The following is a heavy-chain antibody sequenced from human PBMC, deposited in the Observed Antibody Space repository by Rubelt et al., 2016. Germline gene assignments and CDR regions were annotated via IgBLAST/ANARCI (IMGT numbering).Heavy chain of an antibody. CDR1: GFTFSTYW. J-gene: IGHJ4*02. D-gene: IGHD2-8*01. V-gene: IGHV3-15*01. CDR2: LNSKPDGGTT. Sequence: EVQLVESGGGLVKPGRSLRLSCTASGFTFSTYWLNWVRQAPGKGLECVGRLNSKPDGGTTAYVPPVKRTFTISRDDSKNKRMMQMSSLKTEDTAVYYCTRSTMVYAFDYWGQGTLVTVSS. CDR3: TRSTMVYAFDY.